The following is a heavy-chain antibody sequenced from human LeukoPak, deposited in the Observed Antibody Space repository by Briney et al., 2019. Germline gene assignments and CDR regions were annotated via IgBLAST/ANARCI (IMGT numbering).Heavy chain of an antibody. Sequence: SQTVSLTCAISGDSVSSNSAAWNWIRQSPSRGLEWLGTTYYRSKWCNDYAVSVKSRITINPDTSKNQFSLQLNSVTPEDTAVYYCARDQPVVVTASNWFDPWGQGTLVTVSS. V-gene: IGHV6-1*01. J-gene: IGHJ5*02. CDR2: TYYRSKWCN. D-gene: IGHD2-21*02. CDR1: GDSVSSNSAA. CDR3: ARDQPVVVTASNWFDP.